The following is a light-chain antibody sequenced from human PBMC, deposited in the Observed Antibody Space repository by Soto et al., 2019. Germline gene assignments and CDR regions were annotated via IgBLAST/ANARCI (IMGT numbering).Light chain of an antibody. CDR2: EVS. J-gene: IGLJ3*02. CDR1: SSDVGAYKY. Sequence: QSVLTQPPSASGSPGQSVTISCTGTSSDVGAYKYDSGYQQYPGKAPKLMIYEVSKRPSGVPDRFSGSKSGNTASLTVSGLQAEDEADYYCTSYVGSDIWVFGGGTKLTVL. V-gene: IGLV2-8*01. CDR3: TSYVGSDIWV.